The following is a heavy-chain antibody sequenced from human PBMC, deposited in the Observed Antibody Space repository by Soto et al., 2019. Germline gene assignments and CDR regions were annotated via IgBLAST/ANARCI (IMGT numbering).Heavy chain of an antibody. V-gene: IGHV1-8*01. D-gene: IGHD6-6*01. CDR3: ARGGSSYGMDV. Sequence: ASAKVACRASRYTFTSYDINWVRQTTGQGLEWMGWMNPNSGNTGYAQKFQGRVTLTRKTSINPAYRELSSLRYEDTAVYYCARGGSSYGMDVWGQGTTVTVYS. CDR2: MNPNSGNT. J-gene: IGHJ6*02. CDR1: RYTFTSYD.